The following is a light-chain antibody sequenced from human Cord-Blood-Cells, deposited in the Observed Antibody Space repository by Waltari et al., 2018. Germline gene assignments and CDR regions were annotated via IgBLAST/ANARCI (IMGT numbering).Light chain of an antibody. CDR1: SSDVGGYNY. J-gene: IGLJ2*01. Sequence: QSALTQPASVSGSPGQSITISCTGTSSDVGGYNYVSWYQQHPGKAPQRMIYDVSQRPSGVSNRFSGCKSGNTASRTISGLQAEDEADYYCSSYTSSSTLGVFGGGTKLTVL. CDR2: DVS. V-gene: IGLV2-14*01. CDR3: SSYTSSSTLGV.